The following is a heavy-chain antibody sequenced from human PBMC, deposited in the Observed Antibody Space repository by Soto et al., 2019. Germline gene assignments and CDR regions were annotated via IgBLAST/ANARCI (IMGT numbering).Heavy chain of an antibody. CDR3: AKDVVVGATTGLGDYYYYYGMDV. J-gene: IGHJ6*02. Sequence: LRLSCAASGFTFSSYGMHWVRQAPGKGLEGVAVISYDGSNKYYADSVKGRFTISRDNSKNTLYLQMNSLRAEDTAVYYCAKDVVVGATTGLGDYYYYYGMDVWGQGTTVTVS. V-gene: IGHV3-30*18. D-gene: IGHD1-26*01. CDR1: GFTFSSYG. CDR2: ISYDGSNK.